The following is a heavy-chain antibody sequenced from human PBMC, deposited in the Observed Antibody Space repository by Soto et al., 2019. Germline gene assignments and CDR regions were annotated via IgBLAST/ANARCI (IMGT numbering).Heavy chain of an antibody. V-gene: IGHV4-38-2*01. CDR1: GYSIGSTYY. J-gene: IGHJ6*02. CDR2: IYHSGTT. CDR3: ARAFYGDYAAHYYGMDV. Sequence: SETLSLTCAVSGYSIGSTYYWGWIRRPPGKGLEWIGNIYHSGTTYYNPSLESRVTISVDTSNNQFSLKLSSVTAADTAVYYCARAFYGDYAAHYYGMDVWGQGTTVTVSS. D-gene: IGHD4-17*01.